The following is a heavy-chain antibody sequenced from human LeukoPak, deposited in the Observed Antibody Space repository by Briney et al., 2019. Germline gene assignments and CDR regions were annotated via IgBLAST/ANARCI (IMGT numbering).Heavy chain of an antibody. D-gene: IGHD3-22*01. CDR2: IYYSGST. V-gene: IGHV4-61*08. J-gene: IGHJ4*02. CDR1: GGSISSGDYY. CDR3: ARLSWLSYYDSSGYEFDY. Sequence: PSETLSLTCTVSGGSISSGDYYWSWIRQPPGKGLEWIGYIYYSGSTNYNPSLKSRVTISVDTSKNQFSLKLSSVTAADTAVYYCARLSWLSYYDSSGYEFDYWGQGTLVTVSS.